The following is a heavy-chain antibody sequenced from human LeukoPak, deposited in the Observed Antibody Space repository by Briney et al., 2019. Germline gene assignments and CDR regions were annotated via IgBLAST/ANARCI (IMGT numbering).Heavy chain of an antibody. V-gene: IGHV4-39*07. Sequence: SETLSLTCTVSGGSISSSTYYWGWIRQPPGKGLEWIGSIYYSGSTYYNPSLKSRVTISVDTSKNQFSLKLSSVTAADTAVYYCARGRGFAIGSYDYWGQGTLVTVSS. CDR2: IYYSGST. CDR1: GGSISSSTYY. D-gene: IGHD3-10*01. J-gene: IGHJ4*02. CDR3: ARGRGFAIGSYDY.